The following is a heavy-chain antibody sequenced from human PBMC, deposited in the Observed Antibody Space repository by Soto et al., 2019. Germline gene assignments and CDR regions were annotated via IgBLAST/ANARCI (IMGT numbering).Heavy chain of an antibody. D-gene: IGHD2-2*01. V-gene: IGHV1-18*01. CDR2: ISAYNGNT. Sequence: QVQLVQSGAEVKKPGASVKVSCKASGYTFTNYGISWVRQAPGQGLERMEWISAYNGNTNYAQTLQGRVTMTSDTTTSTVYMELRSLRSDDTAMYYSARDVYCRSTSCDLARASWWFEPWGEGTLVTVSS. CDR1: GYTFTNYG. J-gene: IGHJ5*02. CDR3: ARDVYCRSTSCDLARASWWFEP.